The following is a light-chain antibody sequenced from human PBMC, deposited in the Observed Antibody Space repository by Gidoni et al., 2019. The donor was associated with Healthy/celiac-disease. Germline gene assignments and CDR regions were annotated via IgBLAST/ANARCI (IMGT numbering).Light chain of an antibody. V-gene: IGKV1-6*01. Sequence: AIQMTQSPSSLSASVGDRVTITCRASQDIRNDLGWDQQKPGKAPKLLIYAASSLQSGVPSRFSGSGSGTDFTLTISSLQPEDFATYYCLQDYNYPRTFGQGTKVEIK. CDR3: LQDYNYPRT. CDR1: QDIRND. CDR2: AAS. J-gene: IGKJ1*01.